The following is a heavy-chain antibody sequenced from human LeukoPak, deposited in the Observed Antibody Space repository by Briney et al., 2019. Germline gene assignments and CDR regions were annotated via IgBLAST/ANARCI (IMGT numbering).Heavy chain of an antibody. CDR2: ISAYNGDT. Sequence: ASVTVSCKASGYTFTSYGISWVRQAPGQGLEWMGWISAYNGDTNYAQKLQGRVTMTTDTSTTTVYLELRSLRSDDTAMYFCARSTAGYVDYWGQGTLVTVSS. V-gene: IGHV1-18*04. J-gene: IGHJ4*02. CDR3: ARSTAGYVDY. CDR1: GYTFTSYG. D-gene: IGHD6-13*01.